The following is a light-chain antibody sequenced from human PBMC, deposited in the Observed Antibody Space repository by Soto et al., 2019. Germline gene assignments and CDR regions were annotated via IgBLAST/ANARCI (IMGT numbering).Light chain of an antibody. Sequence: EIVMTQSPATLSLSPGERATLSCRASQSVSSDLAWYHQKPGQAPRLLIYGASTRATGTPARFSGSGSGSDFTLTISSLQSEDFAVYYCQQYNKWPLTFGPGTKVDI. V-gene: IGKV3-15*01. CDR2: GAS. CDR1: QSVSSD. J-gene: IGKJ3*01. CDR3: QQYNKWPLT.